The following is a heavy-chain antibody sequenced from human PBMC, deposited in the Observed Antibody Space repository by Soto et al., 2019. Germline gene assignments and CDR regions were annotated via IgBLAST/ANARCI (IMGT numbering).Heavy chain of an antibody. CDR1: GGSFSGYY. CDR3: ARDSLGRAVLGTGRSKNNWFDP. V-gene: IGHV4-34*01. D-gene: IGHD6-19*01. Sequence: QVQLQQWGAGLLKPSETLSLTCAVYGGSFSGYYWSWIRQPPGKGLEWIGEINHSGSTNYNPSLKSRVTISIDTSKNQFSLKLSAVTAADTAIYYCARDSLGRAVLGTGRSKNNWFDPWGQVTVVTVSS. CDR2: INHSGST. J-gene: IGHJ5*02.